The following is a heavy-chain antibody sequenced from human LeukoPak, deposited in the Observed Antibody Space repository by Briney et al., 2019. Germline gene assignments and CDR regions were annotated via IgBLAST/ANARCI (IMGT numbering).Heavy chain of an antibody. V-gene: IGHV3-23*01. CDR2: ISGRGDIT. D-gene: IGHD3-10*01. Sequence: GGSLRLSCAASGFNFNNYAMSWVRQAPGKGLQWVSSISGRGDITHYADSVKGRFTIYRDNPKSSLYLQMNSLRAEDTAVYYCARARPVRGVIPDYDYYYMDVWGKGTTVTVS. CDR3: ARARPVRGVIPDYDYYYMDV. J-gene: IGHJ6*03. CDR1: GFNFNNYA.